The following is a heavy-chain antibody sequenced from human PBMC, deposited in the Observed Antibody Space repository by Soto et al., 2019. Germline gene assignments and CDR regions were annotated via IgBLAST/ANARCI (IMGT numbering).Heavy chain of an antibody. CDR1: GGSISSGGYY. Sequence: QVQLQESGPGLVKASQTLSLTCNVSGGSISSGGYYWTWIRQHPGKGLEWIGNIHHSGSTFYNLSLNSRVSISVDTSKNQFSLKLSSVTAADTAVYFCVRGVLSWGQGTLVTVSS. D-gene: IGHD3-10*01. CDR3: VRGVLS. J-gene: IGHJ1*01. CDR2: IHHSGST. V-gene: IGHV4-31*03.